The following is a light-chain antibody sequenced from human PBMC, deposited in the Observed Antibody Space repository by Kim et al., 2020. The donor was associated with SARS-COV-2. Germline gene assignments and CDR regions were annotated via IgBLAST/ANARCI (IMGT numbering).Light chain of an antibody. CDR2: GAS. J-gene: IGKJ4*01. CDR1: HSVSSSY. CDR3: QQYGSSPLT. V-gene: IGKV3-20*01. Sequence: EIVLTQSPVTVSLSPGDRASLSCRASHSVSSSYLAWYQQKPGQAPRLLIYGASSRATGIPDTFSGSGSRTDFTLTISRLEPEDVAVYFCQQYGSSPLTFGGGTKVGSK.